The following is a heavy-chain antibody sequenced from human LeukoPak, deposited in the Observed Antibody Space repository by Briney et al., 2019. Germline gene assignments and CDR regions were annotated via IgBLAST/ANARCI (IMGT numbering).Heavy chain of an antibody. CDR1: GFTFFTYN. CDR3: TKLGGAYSGYEIDY. J-gene: IGHJ4*02. D-gene: IGHD5-12*01. CDR2: ISSSSSYI. Sequence: GGSLRLSCAASGFTFFTYNMNWVRQAPGKRLECVASISSSSSYIYYADSVKGRFTISRDNAENSLFLQMNSLRAEDTAIYYCTKLGGAYSGYEIDYWGQGTLVTVSS. V-gene: IGHV3-21*04.